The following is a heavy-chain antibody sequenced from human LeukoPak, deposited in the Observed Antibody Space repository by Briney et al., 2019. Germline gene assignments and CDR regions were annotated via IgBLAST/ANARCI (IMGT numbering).Heavy chain of an antibody. CDR1: GFTFSSYA. V-gene: IGHV3-23*01. D-gene: IGHD1-26*01. CDR3: AKSIIVGATPPYFDY. CDR2: ISGSGGST. Sequence: PGGSLRLSCAASGFTFSSYAMSWVRQAPGKGLEWVSAISGSGGSTYYADSVKGRFTISRDNSKNTLYLQMNSLRAEDTAIYYCAKSIIVGATPPYFDYWGQGTLVTVSS. J-gene: IGHJ4*02.